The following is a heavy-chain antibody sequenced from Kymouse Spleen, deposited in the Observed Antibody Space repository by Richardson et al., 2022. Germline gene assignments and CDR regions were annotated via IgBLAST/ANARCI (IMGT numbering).Heavy chain of an antibody. CDR3: ARLMVRGWFDP. CDR1: GGSISSSSYY. Sequence: QLQLQESGPGLVKPSETLSLTCTVSGGSISSSSYYWGWIRQPPGKGLEWIGSIYYSGSTYYNPSLKSRVTISVDTSKNQFSLKLSSVTAADTAVYYCARLMVRGWFDPWGQGTLVTVSS. J-gene: IGHJ5*02. D-gene: IGHD3-10*01. CDR2: IYYSGST. V-gene: IGHV4-39*01.